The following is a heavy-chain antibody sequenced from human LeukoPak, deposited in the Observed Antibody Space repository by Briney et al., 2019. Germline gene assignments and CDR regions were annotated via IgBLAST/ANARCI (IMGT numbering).Heavy chain of an antibody. D-gene: IGHD1-14*01. CDR2: IYTSGST. J-gene: IGHJ4*02. CDR3: AREGGHHTMGYYFDY. V-gene: IGHV4-61*02. Sequence: PSETLSLTCTVSGGSISSGSYYWSWIRQPAGKGLEWIGRIYTSGSTNYNPSLKSRVTISVDTSKNQFSLKLSSVTAADTAVYDCAREGGHHTMGYYFDYWGQGTLVTVSS. CDR1: GGSISSGSYY.